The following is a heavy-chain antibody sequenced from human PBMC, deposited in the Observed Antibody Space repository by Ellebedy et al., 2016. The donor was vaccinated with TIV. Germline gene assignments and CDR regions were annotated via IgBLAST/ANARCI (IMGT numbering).Heavy chain of an antibody. D-gene: IGHD7-27*01. CDR1: GGSISGSY. V-gene: IGHV4-4*07. Sequence: GSLRLXXTFSGGSISGSYWTWLRQPAGKGLEWIGRVYSSGITNYNSSLESRVSMSVDTSKNQFSLKLTSVTAADTAIYYCARDAWGRNAFDIWGQGTMVTVSS. J-gene: IGHJ3*02. CDR2: VYSSGIT. CDR3: ARDAWGRNAFDI.